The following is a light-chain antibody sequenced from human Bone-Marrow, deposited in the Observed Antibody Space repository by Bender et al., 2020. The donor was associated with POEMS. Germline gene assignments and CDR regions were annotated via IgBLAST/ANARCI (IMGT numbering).Light chain of an antibody. CDR2: QDT. CDR1: DLGYKY. Sequence: SYEVTQPPSVSVSPGQTASITCSGDDLGYKYVAWYQQKPGQSPVLVIYQDTKRPSGIPERFSGPNSGNTATLTISGTQAMDEADYYCQAWDTYSVIFGGGTKLTVL. CDR3: QAWDTYSVI. V-gene: IGLV3-1*01. J-gene: IGLJ2*01.